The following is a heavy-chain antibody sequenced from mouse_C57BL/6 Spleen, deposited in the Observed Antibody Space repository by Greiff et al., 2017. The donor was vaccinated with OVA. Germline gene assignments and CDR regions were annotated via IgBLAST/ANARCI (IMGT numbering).Heavy chain of an antibody. Sequence: VQLQQPGAELVMPGASVKLSCKASGYTFTSYWMHWVKQRPGQGLEWIGEIDPSDSYTNYNQKFKGKSTLTVDKSSSTAYMQLSSLTSEDSAVYYCARYDGTYDMDYWGQGTSVTVSS. V-gene: IGHV1-69*01. D-gene: IGHD1-1*01. J-gene: IGHJ4*01. CDR1: GYTFTSYW. CDR2: IDPSDSYT. CDR3: ARYDGTYDMDY.